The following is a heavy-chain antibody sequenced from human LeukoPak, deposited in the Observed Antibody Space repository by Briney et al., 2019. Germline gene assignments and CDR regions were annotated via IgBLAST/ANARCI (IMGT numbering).Heavy chain of an antibody. Sequence: GGSLRLSCAASGFTFSSYAMSWVRQAPGKGPEWVSAISGSGGSTYYADSVKGRFTISRDNSKNTLYLQMNSLRAEDTAVYYCAKSGYCSSTSCYVLDWFDPWGQGTLVTVSS. CDR1: GFTFSSYA. CDR3: AKSGYCSSTSCYVLDWFDP. V-gene: IGHV3-23*01. J-gene: IGHJ5*02. D-gene: IGHD2-2*01. CDR2: ISGSGGST.